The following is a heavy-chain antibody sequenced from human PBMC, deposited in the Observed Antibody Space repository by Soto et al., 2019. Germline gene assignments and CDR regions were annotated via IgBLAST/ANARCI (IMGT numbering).Heavy chain of an antibody. J-gene: IGHJ5*02. CDR3: ARVTLKAGNWFDP. CDR1: GYTFTDYF. CDR2: INPNSRGT. V-gene: IGHV1-2*02. Sequence: ASVKVPCKASGYTFTDYFIHWVRQAPGQGFEWMGWINPNSRGTNYAPKFQGRVTMTRDTSNSTAYMELRGLRSDDTAVYYCARVTLKAGNWFDPWGQGTLVTVSS.